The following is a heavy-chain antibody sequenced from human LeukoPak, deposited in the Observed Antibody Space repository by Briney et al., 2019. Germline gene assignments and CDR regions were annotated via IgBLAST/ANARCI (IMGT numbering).Heavy chain of an antibody. V-gene: IGHV4-34*11. CDR1: GGSFSGYY. D-gene: IGHD3-10*01. J-gene: IGHJ4*02. CDR3: ARGGFYGHPFDF. CDR2: IYYTGTT. Sequence: PSETLSLTCAVYGGSFSGYYWSWIRQSPEKGLEWIGSIYYTGTTNYNPSLESRVTISVDASNNQVSLTLNSVTAADTAVYFCARGGFYGHPFDFGGQGTLVTVSS.